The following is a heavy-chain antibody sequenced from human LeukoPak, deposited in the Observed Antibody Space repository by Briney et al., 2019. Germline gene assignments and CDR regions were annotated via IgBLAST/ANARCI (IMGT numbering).Heavy chain of an antibody. D-gene: IGHD4-11*01. CDR1: GFTFSSYS. CDR3: ARDLIRDYSNYPKENWFDP. Sequence: GGSLRLSCAASGFTFSSYSMNWVRQAPGKGLEWVSSISSSSSYIYCADSVKGRFTISRDNAKNPLYLQMNSLRAEDTAVYYCARDLIRDYSNYPKENWFDPWGQGTLVTVSS. J-gene: IGHJ5*02. V-gene: IGHV3-21*01. CDR2: ISSSSSYI.